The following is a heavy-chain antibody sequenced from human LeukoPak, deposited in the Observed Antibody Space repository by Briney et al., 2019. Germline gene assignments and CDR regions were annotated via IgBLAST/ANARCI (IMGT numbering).Heavy chain of an antibody. D-gene: IGHD6-6*01. CDR2: IKQDGSEK. V-gene: IGHV3-7*01. CDR3: ARDHGSSSPDY. CDR1: GFTFSSYW. J-gene: IGHJ4*02. Sequence: PGGSLRLSCAASGFTFSSYWMSWVRQAPGKGLEWVANIKQDGSEKYYVDSVKGRFTISRDNAKNSLYLQMNSLRAEDMAVYYCARDHGSSSPDYWGQGTLVTVSS.